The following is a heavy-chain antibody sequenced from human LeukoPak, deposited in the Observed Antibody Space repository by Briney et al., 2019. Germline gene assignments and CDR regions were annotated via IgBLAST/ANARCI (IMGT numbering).Heavy chain of an antibody. Sequence: GGSLRLSCAASGFTFSNYGMHWVRQAPGKGLEWVAVIWYDGSNKYYADSVKGRFTISRDNSKNTLYLQMNSLRAEDTAVYYCARDPYSGSYRPKYYFDYWGQGTLVTVSS. CDR2: IWYDGSNK. CDR3: ARDPYSGSYRPKYYFDY. CDR1: GFTFSNYG. J-gene: IGHJ4*02. D-gene: IGHD1-26*01. V-gene: IGHV3-33*01.